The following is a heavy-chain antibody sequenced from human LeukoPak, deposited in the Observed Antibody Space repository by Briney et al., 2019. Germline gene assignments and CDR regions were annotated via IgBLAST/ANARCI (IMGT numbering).Heavy chain of an antibody. D-gene: IGHD2-21*02. CDR3: ARGDSGDWAL. V-gene: IGHV3-7*01. CDR2: INQDGNVK. CDR1: GFTFSSGW. J-gene: IGHJ4*02. Sequence: GGSLRLSCAASGFTFSSGWMSWFRQAPGKGLEWVANINQDGNVKYYVDSVKGRFTISRDNAKNSLYLQMNSLRAEDTAVYYCARGDSGDWALGGQGTLVTVSS.